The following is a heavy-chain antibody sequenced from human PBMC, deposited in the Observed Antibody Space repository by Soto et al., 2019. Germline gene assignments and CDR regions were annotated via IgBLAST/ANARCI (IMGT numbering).Heavy chain of an antibody. CDR1: GGSFSGYY. Sequence: SETLSLTCAVYGGSFSGYYWSWIRQPPGKELEWIGEINHSGSTNYISSLKSRVTISVATSKNQFSLKLSSVTAADTAVYYCASGRDYDILTGYYQDRDYWGQGTLVTVSS. D-gene: IGHD3-9*01. CDR2: INHSGST. CDR3: ASGRDYDILTGYYQDRDY. J-gene: IGHJ4*02. V-gene: IGHV4-34*01.